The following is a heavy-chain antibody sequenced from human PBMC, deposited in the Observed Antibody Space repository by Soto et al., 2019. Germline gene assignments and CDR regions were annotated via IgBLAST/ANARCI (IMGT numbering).Heavy chain of an antibody. D-gene: IGHD6-19*01. Sequence: SETLSLTCAVYGGSFSGYYWSWIRQPPGKGLEWIGEINHSGSTNYNPSLKSRVTISVDTSKNQFSLKLSSVTAADTAVYYCARGRGMGQWLPSNWFEPWGQGTLVTVS. V-gene: IGHV4-34*01. CDR1: GGSFSGYY. J-gene: IGHJ5*02. CDR3: ARGRGMGQWLPSNWFEP. CDR2: INHSGST.